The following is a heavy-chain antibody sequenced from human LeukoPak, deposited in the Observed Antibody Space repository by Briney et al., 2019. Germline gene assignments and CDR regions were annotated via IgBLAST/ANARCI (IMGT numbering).Heavy chain of an antibody. CDR3: ARAPLYGDYFDY. J-gene: IGHJ4*02. D-gene: IGHD4-17*01. Sequence: PGGSLRLSCVVSGFSFSNSYMTWIRQTPGRGLESLAYISGSGSDIYYADSVKGRFTISRDNAKNSLYLQMNSLRAEDTAVYYCARAPLYGDYFDYWGQGTLVTVSS. V-gene: IGHV3-11*04. CDR2: ISGSGSDI. CDR1: GFSFSNSY.